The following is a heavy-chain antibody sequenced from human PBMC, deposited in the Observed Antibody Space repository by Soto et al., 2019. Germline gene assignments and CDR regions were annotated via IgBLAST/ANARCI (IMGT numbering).Heavy chain of an antibody. J-gene: IGHJ4*02. V-gene: IGHV1-69*06. CDR2: IIPIFGTA. D-gene: IGHD3-22*01. Sequence: SVKVSCKASGGTFSSYAISWVRQAPGQGLEWMGGIIPIFGTANYAQKFQGRVTITADKSTSTAYMELSSLRSEDTAVYYCASRVDYYDSSGLSAFDYWGQGTQVTVSS. CDR3: ASRVDYYDSSGLSAFDY. CDR1: GGTFSSYA.